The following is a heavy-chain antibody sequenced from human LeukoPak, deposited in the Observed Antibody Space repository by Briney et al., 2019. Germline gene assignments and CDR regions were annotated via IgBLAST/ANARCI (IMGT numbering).Heavy chain of an antibody. CDR3: ARGIYGDYYFDY. D-gene: IGHD4-17*01. CDR1: GFTFSSYS. Sequence: GGSLRLSCAASGFTFSSYSMKWVRQAPGKGLEWVLYISASGTTIYYADSVKGRFTISRDNAKNSLYLQVNSLRAEDTAVYYCARGIYGDYYFDYWGQGTLVTVSS. V-gene: IGHV3-48*01. J-gene: IGHJ4*02. CDR2: ISASGTTI.